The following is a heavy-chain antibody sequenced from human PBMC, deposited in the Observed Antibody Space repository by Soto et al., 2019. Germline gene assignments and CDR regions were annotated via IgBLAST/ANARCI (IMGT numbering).Heavy chain of an antibody. CDR1: GYTFTSYG. Sequence: GASVKVSCKASGYTFTSYGISWVRQAPGQGLEWMGWISAYNGNTNYAQKLQGRVTMTTDTSTSTAYMELRSLRSDDTAVYYCARMGYCSGGSCSRPFWFDPWGQGTLVTVSS. CDR3: ARMGYCSGGSCSRPFWFDP. D-gene: IGHD2-15*01. V-gene: IGHV1-18*01. J-gene: IGHJ5*02. CDR2: ISAYNGNT.